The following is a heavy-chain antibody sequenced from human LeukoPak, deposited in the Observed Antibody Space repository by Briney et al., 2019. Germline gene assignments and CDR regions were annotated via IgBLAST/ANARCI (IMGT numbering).Heavy chain of an antibody. D-gene: IGHD3-9*01. CDR2: IRYDGSNI. CDR3: ANGPHYQILTGFYKVRSHLDY. Sequence: GGSLRLSCAASGFTFGNYGMHWVRQAPGNRLEWVAFIRYDGSNIYYADSVKGRFTISRDNSKNTLYLQMNSLRAEDTAIYYCANGPHYQILTGFYKVRSHLDYWGQGTLVTVSS. J-gene: IGHJ4*02. V-gene: IGHV3-30*02. CDR1: GFTFGNYG.